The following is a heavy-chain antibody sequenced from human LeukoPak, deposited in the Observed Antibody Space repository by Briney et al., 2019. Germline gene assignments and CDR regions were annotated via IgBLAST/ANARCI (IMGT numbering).Heavy chain of an antibody. CDR3: ARGLYDSSGYFVDY. CDR1: GYTFTSYD. J-gene: IGHJ4*02. Sequence: ASVKVSCKASGYTFTSYDINWVRQATGQGLEWMGWMNPNSGNTGYVQKFQGRVTMTRNTSISTAYMELSSLRSEDTAVYYCARGLYDSSGYFVDYWGQGTLVTVSS. V-gene: IGHV1-8*01. CDR2: MNPNSGNT. D-gene: IGHD3-22*01.